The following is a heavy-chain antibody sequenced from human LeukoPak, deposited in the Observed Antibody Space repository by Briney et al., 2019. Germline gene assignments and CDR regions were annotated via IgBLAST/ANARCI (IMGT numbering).Heavy chain of an antibody. Sequence: GGSLRLSCAASGFTFSSYAMHWVRQAPGKGLEWVAVISYDGSNKYYADSVKGRFTISRDNSKNTLYLQMNSLRAEDTAVYYCARQQTGSLDSWGQGTLVTVSS. J-gene: IGHJ5*01. V-gene: IGHV3-30-3*01. CDR1: GFTFSSYA. CDR2: ISYDGSNK. D-gene: IGHD1-14*01. CDR3: ARQQTGSLDS.